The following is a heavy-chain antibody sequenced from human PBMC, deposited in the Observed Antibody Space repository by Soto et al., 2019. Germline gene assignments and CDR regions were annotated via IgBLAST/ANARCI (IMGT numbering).Heavy chain of an antibody. V-gene: IGHV1-18*01. J-gene: IGHJ4*02. CDR1: GYTFTSYG. CDR3: ARANYYDSSGYYYDVDY. Sequence: GASVKVSCKASGYTFTSYGISWVRQAPGQGLEWMGWISAYNGNTNYAQKLQGRVTMTTDTSTSTAYMELRSLRSDDTAVYYCARANYYDSSGYYYDVDYWGQGTRVTVSS. D-gene: IGHD3-22*01. CDR2: ISAYNGNT.